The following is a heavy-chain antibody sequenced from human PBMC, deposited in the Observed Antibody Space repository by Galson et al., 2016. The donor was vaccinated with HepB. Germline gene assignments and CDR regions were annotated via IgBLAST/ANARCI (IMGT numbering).Heavy chain of an antibody. V-gene: IGHV3-23*01. CDR2: IGVSGAGT. CDR3: AKAACSGGSCYIIDY. CDR1: GFTFSDSV. D-gene: IGHD2-15*01. J-gene: IGHJ4*02. Sequence: SLRLSCAASGFTFSDSVMSWVRQAPGKGLEWVSGIGVSGAGTYYADSVKGRFTISRDNSKNTLYLEMNSLRAEDTAVYYCAKAACSGGSCYIIDYWGQGTLVTVSS.